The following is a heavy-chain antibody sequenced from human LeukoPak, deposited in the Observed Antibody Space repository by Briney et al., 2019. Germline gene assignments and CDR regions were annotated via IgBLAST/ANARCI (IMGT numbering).Heavy chain of an antibody. Sequence: GGSLRLSCAASRFTFSDHYMSWFRQAPGKGLEWVSHISSSGSTIYYADSVKGRFTISRDNAKNTLYLQMNSLRAEDTAVYYCAKGSSSHQYSFDYWGQGTLVTVSS. CDR3: AKGSSSHQYSFDY. J-gene: IGHJ4*02. CDR1: RFTFSDHY. CDR2: ISSSGSTI. V-gene: IGHV3-11*04. D-gene: IGHD6-13*01.